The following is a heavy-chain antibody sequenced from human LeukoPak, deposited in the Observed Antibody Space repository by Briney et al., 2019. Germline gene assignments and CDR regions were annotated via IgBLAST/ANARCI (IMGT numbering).Heavy chain of an antibody. CDR1: GGSISSYY. V-gene: IGHV4-59*01. CDR3: ARGDFWSGYLVDD. D-gene: IGHD3-3*01. CDR2: IYYSGST. J-gene: IGHJ4*02. Sequence: SETLALTCTVSGGSISSYYWSWIRQPPGKGLEWIGYIYYSGSTNYNPSLKSRVTISVDTSKNQFSLKLSSVTAADTAVYYCARGDFWSGYLVDDWGQGTLVTVSS.